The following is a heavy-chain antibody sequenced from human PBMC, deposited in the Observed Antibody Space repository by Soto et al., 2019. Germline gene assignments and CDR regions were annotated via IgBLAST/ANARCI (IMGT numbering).Heavy chain of an antibody. CDR3: ARVVPGAAAWFGP. CDR2: ISLYSDGT. D-gene: IGHD2-2*01. Sequence: GASVKVSCKTSGYTFFNYGITWVRQAPGQPLEWLGWISLYSDGTNEVQKFQGRVCMTTETSTTTAYIKLRSLRSDDTAVYYCARVVPGAAAWFGPWGQGTLVTVSS. CDR1: GYTFFNYG. J-gene: IGHJ5*02. V-gene: IGHV1-18*01.